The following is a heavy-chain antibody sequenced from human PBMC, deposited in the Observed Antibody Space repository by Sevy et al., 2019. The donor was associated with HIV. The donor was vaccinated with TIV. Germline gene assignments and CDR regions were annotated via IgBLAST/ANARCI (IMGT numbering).Heavy chain of an antibody. CDR3: AGENAWGRGYS. CDR1: GGSITSLY. D-gene: IGHD1-26*01. Sequence: SETLSLTCTVSGGSITSLYWNWIRQPPGKGLEWIANIYDNGHINYNPTLKSRVTLSLDTSKNQFSLRLSSVTAADTAMYYCAGENAWGRGYSWGQGTLVTVSS. CDR2: IYDNGHI. J-gene: IGHJ4*02. V-gene: IGHV4-59*08.